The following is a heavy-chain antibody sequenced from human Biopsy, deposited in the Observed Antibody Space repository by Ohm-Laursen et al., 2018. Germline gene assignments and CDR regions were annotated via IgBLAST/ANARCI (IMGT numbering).Heavy chain of an antibody. J-gene: IGHJ4*02. CDR3: VRGLADGVHLN. CDR2: IYTGGIT. V-gene: IGHV3-66*01. D-gene: IGHD4-17*01. CDR1: GFTINSNY. Sequence: SLRLSCSASGFTINSNYMNWARQAPGKGLEWVSVIYTGGITSYADSVKGRFTISRDISKNALYLHMNSLRAEDRGVYYCVRGLADGVHLNWGQGTLVAVSS.